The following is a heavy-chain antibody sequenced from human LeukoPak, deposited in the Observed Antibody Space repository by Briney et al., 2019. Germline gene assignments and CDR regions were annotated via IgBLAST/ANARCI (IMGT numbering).Heavy chain of an antibody. V-gene: IGHV3-7*01. CDR3: ARITIFGVVYYYYGMDV. CDR2: IKQDGSEK. CDR1: GFTFSSYW. Sequence: PGGSLRLSCAASGFTFSSYWMSWVRQAPGKGLEWVANIKQDGSEKYYVDSVKGRFTIPRDNAKNSLYLQMNSLRAEDTAVYYCARITIFGVVYYYYGMDVWGQGTTVTVSS. D-gene: IGHD3-3*01. J-gene: IGHJ6*02.